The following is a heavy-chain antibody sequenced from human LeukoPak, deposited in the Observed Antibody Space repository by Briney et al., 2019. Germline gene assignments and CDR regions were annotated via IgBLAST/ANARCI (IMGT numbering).Heavy chain of an antibody. CDR2: INPNSGGT. V-gene: IGHV1-2*04. CDR3: ARGNPYCSSTSCPFDY. D-gene: IGHD2-2*01. Sequence: GASVKVSCKASGYTFTGYYMHWVRQAPGQGLEWMGWINPNSGGTNYAQKFQGWVTMTRDTSISTAYMELSRLRSEDTAVYYCARGNPYCSSTSCPFDYWGQGTLVTVSS. J-gene: IGHJ4*02. CDR1: GYTFTGYY.